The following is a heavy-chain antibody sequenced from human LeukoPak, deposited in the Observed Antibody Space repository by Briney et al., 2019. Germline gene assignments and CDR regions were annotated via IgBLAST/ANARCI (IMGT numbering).Heavy chain of an antibody. CDR1: GYTFTSYA. CDR2: INAGNGNT. Sequence: ASVKVSCMASGYTFTSYAMHWERQAPGQRLEWMGWINAGNGNTKYSQKLQGRVTMTTDTSTSTAYMELRSLRSDDTAVYYCARVRLLWFGELPTDFDYWGQGTLVTVSS. V-gene: IGHV1-3*01. D-gene: IGHD3-10*01. J-gene: IGHJ4*02. CDR3: ARVRLLWFGELPTDFDY.